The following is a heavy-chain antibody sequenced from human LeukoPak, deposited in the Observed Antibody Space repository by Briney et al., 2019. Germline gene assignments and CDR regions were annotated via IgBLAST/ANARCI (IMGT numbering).Heavy chain of an antibody. D-gene: IGHD2-15*01. CDR1: GGSISSGGYY. V-gene: IGHV4-31*03. CDR3: ARTDIPRGNAFDI. Sequence: SQTLSLTCTVSGGSISSGGYYWSWIRQHPGKGLEWIGYIYYSGSTYYNPSLKSRVTISVDTSKTQFSLKLSSVTAADTAVYYCARTDIPRGNAFDIWGQGTMVTVSS. J-gene: IGHJ3*02. CDR2: IYYSGST.